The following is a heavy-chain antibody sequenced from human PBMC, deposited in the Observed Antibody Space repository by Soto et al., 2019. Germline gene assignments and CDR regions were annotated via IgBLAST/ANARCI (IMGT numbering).Heavy chain of an antibody. J-gene: IGHJ5*02. CDR3: ARVSPYCSSTSCLGWFDP. V-gene: IGHV1-69*02. CDR1: GGTFSSYT. CDR2: IIPILGIA. Sequence: GASVKVSCKASGGTFSSYTISWVRQAPGQGFEWMGRIIPILGIANYAQKFQGRVTITADKSTSTAYMELSSLRSEDTAVYYCARVSPYCSSTSCLGWFDPWGQGTLVTVS. D-gene: IGHD2-2*01.